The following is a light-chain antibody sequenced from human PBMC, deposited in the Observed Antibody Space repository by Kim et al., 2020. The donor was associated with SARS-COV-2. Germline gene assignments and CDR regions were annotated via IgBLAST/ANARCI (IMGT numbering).Light chain of an antibody. CDR2: DTS. Sequence: SLSPRQRATLSCRASQSVNTDLAWYQHKSGQAPRLLIYDTSNRAPAIPARFSGSGSGTDFTLTIDTLEPEDVAVYYCQQRWRWPLTFGGGTRLEI. J-gene: IGKJ4*01. V-gene: IGKV3-11*01. CDR3: QQRWRWPLT. CDR1: QSVNTD.